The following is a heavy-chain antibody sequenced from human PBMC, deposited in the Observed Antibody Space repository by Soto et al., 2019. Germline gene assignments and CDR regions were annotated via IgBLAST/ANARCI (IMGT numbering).Heavy chain of an antibody. CDR2: ISYDGSNK. CDR3: AKLAYYDSSGYYDAFDI. V-gene: IGHV3-30*18. CDR1: GFTFSSYA. Sequence: GGSLRLSCAASGFTFSSYAMHWVRQAPGKGLEWVAVISYDGSNKYYADSVKGRFTISRDNSKNTLYLQMNSLRAEDTAVYYCAKLAYYDSSGYYDAFDIWGQGTMVTV. J-gene: IGHJ3*02. D-gene: IGHD3-22*01.